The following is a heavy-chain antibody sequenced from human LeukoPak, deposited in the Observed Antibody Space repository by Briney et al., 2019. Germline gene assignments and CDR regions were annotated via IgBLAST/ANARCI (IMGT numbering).Heavy chain of an antibody. J-gene: IGHJ4*02. V-gene: IGHV3-23*01. CDR2: ISGSGVST. CDR1: GFTVSSNY. D-gene: IGHD3-10*01. CDR3: AKGRDYYFDY. Sequence: GGSLRLSCAASGFTVSSNYMSWVRQAPGKGLEWVSAISGSGVSTYYADSVKGRFTISRDNSKNTLYLQMNSLRAEDTAVYYCAKGRDYYFDYWGQGTLVTVSS.